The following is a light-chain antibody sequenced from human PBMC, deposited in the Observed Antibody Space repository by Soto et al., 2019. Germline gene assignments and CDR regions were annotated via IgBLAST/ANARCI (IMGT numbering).Light chain of an antibody. V-gene: IGKV3-20*01. Sequence: EIVLTQSPGTLSLSPGERATLSCRASQSVSSSYLGWYQQNPGQAPRLLIYGGSSRATGIPDRFSGSGSGTDFTLTISRLEPEDFAVYYCQQYGSLPRTFGQGTKLEIK. CDR2: GGS. J-gene: IGKJ2*01. CDR1: QSVSSSY. CDR3: QQYGSLPRT.